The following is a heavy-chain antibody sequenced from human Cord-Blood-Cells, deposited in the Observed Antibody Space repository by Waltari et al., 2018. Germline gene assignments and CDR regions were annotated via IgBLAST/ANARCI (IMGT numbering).Heavy chain of an antibody. CDR2: INHSGST. CDR3: ARRMVTGSYYLAFDI. V-gene: IGHV4-34*01. CDR1: GGSFSGYY. J-gene: IGHJ3*02. D-gene: IGHD3-10*01. Sequence: QVQLQQWGAGLLKPSETLSLSCPVYGGSFSGYYWSWFRQPPGKGLEWIGEINHSGSTNYNPSLKCRVTISVDTSKNQFSLKLSSVTAADTAVYYCARRMVTGSYYLAFDIWGQGTMVTVSS.